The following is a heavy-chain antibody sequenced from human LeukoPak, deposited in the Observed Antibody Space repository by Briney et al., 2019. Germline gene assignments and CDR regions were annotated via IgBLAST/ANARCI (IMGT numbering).Heavy chain of an antibody. D-gene: IGHD2-8*01. V-gene: IGHV4-59*12. CDR1: GGSISSYY. J-gene: IGHJ5*02. CDR3: ARRPGYCPNGVCYKRNWFDP. Sequence: SETLSLTCTVSGGSISSYYWSWIRQPPGKGLEWIGYIYYSGSTNYNPSLKSRVTLSVDTSNNQFSLKLSSVTAADTAVYYCARRPGYCPNGVCYKRNWFDPWGQGTLVTVSS. CDR2: IYYSGST.